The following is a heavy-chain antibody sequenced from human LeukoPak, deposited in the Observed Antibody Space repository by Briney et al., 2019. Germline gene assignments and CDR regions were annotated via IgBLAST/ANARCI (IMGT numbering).Heavy chain of an antibody. V-gene: IGHV4-4*07. D-gene: IGHD2-2*01. CDR3: ARARGYCSRTSCYYFDY. CDR1: GGSISYYY. CDR2: ISTSGST. Sequence: PSETLSLTCTVSGGSISYYYWSWIRQPAGKGLEWIGRISTSGSTNCNPSLKSRVTISVDTSKNQFSLKLSSVTAADTAVYYCARARGYCSRTSCYYFDYWGQGTLVTVSS. J-gene: IGHJ4*02.